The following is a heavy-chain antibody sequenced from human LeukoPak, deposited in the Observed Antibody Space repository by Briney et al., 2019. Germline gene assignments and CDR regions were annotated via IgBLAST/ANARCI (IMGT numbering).Heavy chain of an antibody. Sequence: ASVKVSCKASGYTFTSYGISWVRQAPGQGLEWMGWISAYNGNTNYAQKLQGRVTMTTDTSTSTAYMELRSLRSDDTAVYYCAREDSWCYYQNAFDIWGQGTMVTVSS. J-gene: IGHJ3*02. CDR3: AREDSWCYYQNAFDI. V-gene: IGHV1-18*01. D-gene: IGHD3-22*01. CDR1: GYTFTSYG. CDR2: ISAYNGNT.